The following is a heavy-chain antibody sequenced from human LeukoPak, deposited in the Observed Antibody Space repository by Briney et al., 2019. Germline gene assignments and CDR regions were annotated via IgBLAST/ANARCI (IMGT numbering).Heavy chain of an antibody. CDR1: GYSISSGYY. V-gene: IGHV4-38-2*02. J-gene: IGHJ4*02. D-gene: IGHD6-13*01. CDR2: IYHSGST. Sequence: PSETLSLTCTVSGYSISSGYYWGWIRQPPGKGLEWIGSIYHSGSTYYNPSLKSRVTISVDTSKNQFSLKLSSVTAADTAVYYCARKAAAGEGFYFDYWGQGTLVTVSS. CDR3: ARKAAAGEGFYFDY.